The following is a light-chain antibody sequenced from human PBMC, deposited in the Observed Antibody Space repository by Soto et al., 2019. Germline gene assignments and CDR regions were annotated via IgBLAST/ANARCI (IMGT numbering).Light chain of an antibody. V-gene: IGKV3-20*01. CDR1: QSVASGY. Sequence: EIVLTQSPGTLSLSPGERATLSCRASQSVASGYFTWYQQKPGQAPRLLIYRTSTRATGIPDRFNGRGSGTDFTLTISILEPEDFAVYYCQQFVNSPWTFGQGTKVEIK. CDR2: RTS. CDR3: QQFVNSPWT. J-gene: IGKJ1*01.